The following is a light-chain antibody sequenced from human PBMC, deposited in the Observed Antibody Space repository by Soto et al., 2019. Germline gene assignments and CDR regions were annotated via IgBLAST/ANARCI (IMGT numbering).Light chain of an antibody. CDR1: QSIKTW. J-gene: IGKJ1*01. Sequence: DIQMTQSPSALSASVGDRVTITCRASQSIKTWLAWYQRKPGRAPNLLIYDAYSLQSGVPSRFSGSGSGTEFTLTIRSLQPDDSATYYCKQYESYSWTFGQGTKVDIK. CDR2: DAY. V-gene: IGKV1-5*01. CDR3: KQYESYSWT.